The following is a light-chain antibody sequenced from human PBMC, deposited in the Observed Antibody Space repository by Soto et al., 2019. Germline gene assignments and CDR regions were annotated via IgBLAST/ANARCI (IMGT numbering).Light chain of an antibody. CDR3: QQSYSSPRT. CDR1: QSISSY. CDR2: AAS. J-gene: IGKJ1*01. Sequence: DIQMTQSPSSLSASVGDRVTLTCRASQSISSYLNWYQQKPGKAPNLVIYAASNLQSGVPSRFSGSGYGTDFTLTISSLQPEDFATYYCQQSYSSPRTFGQGTKVEIK. V-gene: IGKV1-39*01.